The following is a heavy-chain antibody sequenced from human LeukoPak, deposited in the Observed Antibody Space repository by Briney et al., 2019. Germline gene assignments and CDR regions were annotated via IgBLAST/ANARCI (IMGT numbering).Heavy chain of an antibody. CDR1: GFTFRIHA. CDR3: AKGSLIAPPGTCYFDY. D-gene: IGHD6-13*01. J-gene: IGHJ4*02. V-gene: IGHV3-23*01. Sequence: GGSLRLSCVASGFTFRIHAMTWVRQASGKGLEWVSIIGSDGGGIQYANSVAGRFTISRDNSRNTVYLQLNSLRVDDTAIYYCAKGSLIAPPGTCYFDYWGQGAPVTVSP. CDR2: IGSDGGGI.